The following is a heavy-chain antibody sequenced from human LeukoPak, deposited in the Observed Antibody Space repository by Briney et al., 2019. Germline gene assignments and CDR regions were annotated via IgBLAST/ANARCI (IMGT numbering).Heavy chain of an antibody. Sequence: PGGSLRLSCAASGFTFSSYGMHWVRQAPGKGLEWVAFIRYDGSNKYYADSVKGRFTISRDNSKNTLYLQMNSLRAEDTAVYYCARGYSSSLNAFDIWGQGTMVTVSS. J-gene: IGHJ3*02. CDR3: ARGYSSSLNAFDI. V-gene: IGHV3-30*02. CDR1: GFTFSSYG. CDR2: IRYDGSNK. D-gene: IGHD6-6*01.